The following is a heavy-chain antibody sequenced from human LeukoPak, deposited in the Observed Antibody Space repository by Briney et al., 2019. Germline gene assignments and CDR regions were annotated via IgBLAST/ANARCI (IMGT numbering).Heavy chain of an antibody. D-gene: IGHD3-9*01. CDR2: ISSNGGST. CDR1: GFTFSSYA. V-gene: IGHV3-64*01. J-gene: IGHJ4*02. Sequence: GGSLRLFCAASGFTFSSYAMHWVRQAPGKGLEYVSAISSNGGSTYYANSVKGRFTISRDNSKNTLYPQMGSLRAEDMAVYYCARDSGRYFDWLLEGISFDYWGQGTLVTVSS. CDR3: ARDSGRYFDWLLEGISFDY.